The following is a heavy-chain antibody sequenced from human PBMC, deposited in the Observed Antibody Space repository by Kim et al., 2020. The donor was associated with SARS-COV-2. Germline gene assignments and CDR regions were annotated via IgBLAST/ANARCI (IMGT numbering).Heavy chain of an antibody. V-gene: IGHV3-23*01. D-gene: IGHD3-16*01. Sequence: GGSLRLSCAATGFSFGSDAMSWVRQAPGQGLEWVSYIRGGGAGTKYADSVKGRFTISRDNSKNTLYLHMNGLRVDDTATYYCAKSALGIQNDAFAVWGQGTMVTVSS. CDR3: AKSALGIQNDAFAV. J-gene: IGHJ3*01. CDR2: IRGGGAGT. CDR1: GFSFGSDA.